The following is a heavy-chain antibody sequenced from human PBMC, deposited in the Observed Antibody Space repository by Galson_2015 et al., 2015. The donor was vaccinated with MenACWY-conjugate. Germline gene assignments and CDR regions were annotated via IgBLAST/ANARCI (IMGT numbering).Heavy chain of an antibody. J-gene: IGHJ4*02. CDR3: ASQTWTGYFDY. D-gene: IGHD3-10*01. V-gene: IGHV3-7*03. CDR1: EFTFNSHW. Sequence: SLRLSCAASEFTFNSHWMGWVRQAPGKGLEWVANIKQDGSEKYYVDSVKGRFTISRDNAKNSLYLRMNSLRAEDTAMYYCASQTWTGYFDYWGQGILVTVSS. CDR2: IKQDGSEK.